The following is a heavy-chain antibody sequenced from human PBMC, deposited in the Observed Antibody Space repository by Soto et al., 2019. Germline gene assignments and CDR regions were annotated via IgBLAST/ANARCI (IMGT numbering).Heavy chain of an antibody. CDR3: ARSRAVGIIAAAGFLDY. CDR1: GGSFSGYY. V-gene: IGHV4-34*09. J-gene: IGHJ4*02. CDR2: INHSGST. D-gene: IGHD6-13*01. Sequence: SETLSLTCAVYGGSFSGYYWSWIRQPPGKGLEWIGEINHSGSTNYNPSLKSRVTISVDTSKNQFSLKLSSVTAADTAVYYCARSRAVGIIAAAGFLDYWGQGTLVTVSS.